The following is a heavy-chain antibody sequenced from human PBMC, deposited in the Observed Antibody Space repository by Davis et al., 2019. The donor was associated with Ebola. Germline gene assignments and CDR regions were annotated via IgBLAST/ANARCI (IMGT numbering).Heavy chain of an antibody. V-gene: IGHV3-74*01. CDR2: INSDGSST. CDR1: GFTFSSYW. J-gene: IGHJ4*02. Sequence: GESLKISCAASGFTFSSYWMHWVRQAPGKGLVWVSRINSDGSSTSYADSVKGRFTISRDNAKNTLYLQMDSLRAEDTALYYCVRAERWGQGTLVTVSS. CDR3: VRAER.